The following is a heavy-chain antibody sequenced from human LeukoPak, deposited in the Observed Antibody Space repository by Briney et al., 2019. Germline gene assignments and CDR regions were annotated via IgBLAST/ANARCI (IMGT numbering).Heavy chain of an antibody. V-gene: IGHV3-64*02. D-gene: IGHD3-3*01. Sequence: PGGSLRLSCAASGFIFSNFDMHWVRQAPGKGLEYVSSINAGGGSTYYAASVKGRFTISRDAVKDTPYLQMGSVRIEDTAVYYCARGGLESPWSGYNAPDFWGQGTLVAVSS. CDR1: GFIFSNFD. CDR2: INAGGGST. CDR3: ARGGLESPWSGYNAPDF. J-gene: IGHJ4*02.